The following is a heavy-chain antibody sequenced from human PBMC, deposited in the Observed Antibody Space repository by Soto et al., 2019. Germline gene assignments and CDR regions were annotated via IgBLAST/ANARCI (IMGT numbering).Heavy chain of an antibody. CDR2: IKAEGSEE. V-gene: IGHV3-7*02. J-gene: IGHJ4*02. D-gene: IGHD6-19*01. CDR3: ARGRAVAV. Sequence: DVQLVESGGGLVQPGGSLRLSCAGSGFTFSDYCMTWVRQAPGKGLEWVSNIKAEGSEENYVDSVKGRFTISRDNAINSVSPQMNSLRVEDTGRYYCARGRAVAVWGQGTLVIVSS. CDR1: GFTFSDYC.